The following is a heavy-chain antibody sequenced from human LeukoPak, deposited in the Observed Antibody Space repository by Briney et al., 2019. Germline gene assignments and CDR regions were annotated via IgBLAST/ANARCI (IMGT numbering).Heavy chain of an antibody. Sequence: SETLSLTCAVYGGSFSGYYWSWIRQPPGKGLEWIGEINHSGSTNYNPSLKSRVTISVDTSKNQFSLKLSSVTAADTAVYYCASLNRGRVAGSAPWGQGPLVTVPS. CDR2: INHSGST. D-gene: IGHD1-14*01. CDR1: GGSFSGYY. V-gene: IGHV4-34*01. J-gene: IGHJ5*02. CDR3: ASLNRGRVAGSAP.